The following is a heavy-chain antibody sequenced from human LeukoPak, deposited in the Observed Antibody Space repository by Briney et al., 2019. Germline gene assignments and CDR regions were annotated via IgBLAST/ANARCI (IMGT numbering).Heavy chain of an antibody. J-gene: IGHJ4*02. V-gene: IGHV4-31*11. CDR2: IYYSGST. CDR1: GGSFSGYY. Sequence: SETLSLTCAVYGGSFSGYYWSWIRQHPGKGLEWIGYIYYSGSTYYNPSLKSRVTISVDTSKNQFSLKLSSVTAADTAVYYCAREPYFDYWGQGTLVTVSS. CDR3: AREPYFDY.